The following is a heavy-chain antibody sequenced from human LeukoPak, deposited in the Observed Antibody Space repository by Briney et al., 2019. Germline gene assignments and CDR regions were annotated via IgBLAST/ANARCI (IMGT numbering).Heavy chain of an antibody. V-gene: IGHV1-2*02. J-gene: IGHJ4*02. D-gene: IGHD6-19*01. CDR3: ARDRVGSGWPRPYYFEV. CDR2: INPNTGAT. CDR1: GYTLTGYY. Sequence: GASVKVSCKASGYTLTGYYLHWVRQAPGQGLEWMGWINPNTGATRSAQKFQGRITMTRDTSISTAYMDLSRLRSDDTAVCYCARDRVGSGWPRPYYFEVWGQGTLVTVSS.